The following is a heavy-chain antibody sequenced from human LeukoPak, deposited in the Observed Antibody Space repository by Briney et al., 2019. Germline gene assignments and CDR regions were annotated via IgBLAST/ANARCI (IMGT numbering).Heavy chain of an antibody. J-gene: IGHJ3*02. V-gene: IGHV4-39*01. Sequence: PSETLSLTCTVSGGSISSSSYYWDWIRQPPGKGLEWIGTIYYSGTTYYNPSLKSRVTISVDTSRNQFSLKLSSVTATDTAVYYCARMIGDDAFDIWGQGTMVTVSS. CDR2: IYYSGTT. D-gene: IGHD3-22*01. CDR3: ARMIGDDAFDI. CDR1: GGSISSSSYY.